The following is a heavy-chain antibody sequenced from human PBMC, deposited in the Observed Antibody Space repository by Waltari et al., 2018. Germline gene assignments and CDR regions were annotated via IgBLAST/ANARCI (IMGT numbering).Heavy chain of an antibody. CDR3: ARGGDQYSSSWYLDL. J-gene: IGHJ2*01. CDR1: GGSISSYY. Sequence: QVHLQESGPGLVKPSETLSLTCTVSGGSISSYYWSWIRQPPGKGLEWIGYIYYSGSTNYNPSLKSRVTISVDTSKNQFSLKLSSVTAADTAVYYCARGGDQYSSSWYLDLWGRGTLVIVSS. CDR2: IYYSGST. D-gene: IGHD6-13*01. V-gene: IGHV4-59*01.